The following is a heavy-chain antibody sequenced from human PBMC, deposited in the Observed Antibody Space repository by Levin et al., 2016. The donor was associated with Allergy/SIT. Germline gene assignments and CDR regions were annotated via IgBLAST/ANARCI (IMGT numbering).Heavy chain of an antibody. CDR2: IYYSGST. CDR3: ARSSLEAGWNYGCWFDP. D-gene: IGHD1-7*01. J-gene: IGHJ5*02. Sequence: WIRQPPGKGLEWIGYIYYSGSTYYNPSLKSRVTISVDTSKNQFSLKLSSVTAADTAVYYCARSSLEAGWNYGCWFDPWGQGTLVTVSS. V-gene: IGHV4-31*02.